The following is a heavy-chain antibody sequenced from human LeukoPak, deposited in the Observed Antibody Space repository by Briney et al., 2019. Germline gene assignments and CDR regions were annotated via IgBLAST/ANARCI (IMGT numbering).Heavy chain of an antibody. CDR3: ARLKSITMIVRFNYMDV. CDR2: INHSGST. Sequence: GSLRLSCAASGFTFSSYAMSWIRQPPGKGLAWIGEINHSGSTNYNPSLKCRVTISVDTSKNQFSLKLSSVTAADTAVYYCARLKSITMIVRFNYMDVWGKGTTVTVSS. J-gene: IGHJ6*03. D-gene: IGHD3-22*01. CDR1: GFTFSSYA. V-gene: IGHV4-34*01.